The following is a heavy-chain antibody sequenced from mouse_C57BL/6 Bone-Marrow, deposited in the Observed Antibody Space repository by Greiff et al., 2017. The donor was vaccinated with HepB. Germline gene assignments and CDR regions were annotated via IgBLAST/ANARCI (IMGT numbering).Heavy chain of an antibody. D-gene: IGHD1-1*01. CDR1: GFSLTSYG. V-gene: IGHV2-2*01. CDR3: ARNGIHYYGSSLWYFDV. Sequence: VKLMESGPGLVQPSQSLSITCTVSGFSLTSYGVHWVRQSPGKGLEWLGVIWSGGSTDYNAAFISRLSISKDNSKSQVFFKMNSLQADDTAIYYCARNGIHYYGSSLWYFDVWGTGTTVTVSS. J-gene: IGHJ1*03. CDR2: IWSGGST.